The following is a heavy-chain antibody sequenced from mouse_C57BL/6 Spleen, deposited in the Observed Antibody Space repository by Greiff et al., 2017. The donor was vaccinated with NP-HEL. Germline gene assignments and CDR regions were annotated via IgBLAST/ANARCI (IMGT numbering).Heavy chain of an antibody. CDR1: GYAFSSYW. Sequence: VKLMESGAELVKPGASVKISCKASGYAFSSYWMNWVKQRPGKGLEWIGQIYPGDGDTNYNGKFKGKATLTADKSSSTAYMQLSSLTSEDSAVYFCARGLSYYDAMDYWGQGTSVTVSS. D-gene: IGHD2-10*01. CDR3: ARGLSYYDAMDY. V-gene: IGHV1-80*01. CDR2: IYPGDGDT. J-gene: IGHJ4*01.